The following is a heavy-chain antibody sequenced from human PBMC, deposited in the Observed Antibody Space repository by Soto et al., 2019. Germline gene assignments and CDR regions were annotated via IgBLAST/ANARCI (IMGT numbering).Heavy chain of an antibody. CDR2: VKTKTDGGTT. CDR1: GFNFSDAW. J-gene: IGHJ5*02. CDR3: TTLGTP. Sequence: EVQLVESGGGLVKPGGSLRLSCAASGFNFSDAWMNWVRQAPGKGLEWVGHVKTKTDGGTTEYAASVKGRFIVSRDDSRNTLYLQMNSLKSEDTAMYYCTTLGTPWGQGTLVVVSS. V-gene: IGHV3-15*07. D-gene: IGHD1-1*01.